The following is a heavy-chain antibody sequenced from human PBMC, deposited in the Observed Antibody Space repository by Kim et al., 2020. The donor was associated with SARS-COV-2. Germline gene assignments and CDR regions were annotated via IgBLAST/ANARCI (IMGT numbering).Heavy chain of an antibody. V-gene: IGHV1-69*13. CDR3: ASWGTIAAAGSGVRNWFDP. D-gene: IGHD6-13*01. CDR1: GGTFSSYA. CDR2: IIPIFGTA. Sequence: SVKVSCKASGGTFSSYAISWVRQAPGQGLKWMGGIIPIFGTANYAQKFQGRVTITADESTSTAYMELSSLRSEDTAVYYCASWGTIAAAGSGVRNWFDPWGQGTLVTVSS. J-gene: IGHJ5*02.